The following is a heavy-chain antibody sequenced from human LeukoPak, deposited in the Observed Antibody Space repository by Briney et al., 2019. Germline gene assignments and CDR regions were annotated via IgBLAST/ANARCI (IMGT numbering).Heavy chain of an antibody. CDR1: GGSISSSSYY. D-gene: IGHD5-12*01. V-gene: IGHV4-39*07. CDR3: ARGRGYSGYGL. CDR2: IYYSGST. Sequence: PSETLSLTCTVSGGSISSSSYYWGWIRQPPGKGLEWIGSIYYSGSTNYNPSLYSRVTISLDTSNNHFSLRLTSVTAADTAVYYCARGRGYSGYGLWGQGTLVTVSS. J-gene: IGHJ4*02.